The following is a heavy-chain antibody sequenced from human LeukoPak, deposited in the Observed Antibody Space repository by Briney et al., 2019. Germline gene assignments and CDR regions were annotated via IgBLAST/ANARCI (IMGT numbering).Heavy chain of an antibody. CDR2: INHSGST. J-gene: IGHJ6*03. D-gene: IGHD3-16*02. CDR3: VSYDYVWGSYRSYYYYYMDV. CDR1: DGSFSGYY. V-gene: IGHV4-34*01. Sequence: SETLSLTCAVYDGSFSGYYWSWIRQPPGKGLEWIGEINHSGSTNYNPSLESRVTISLDTSKSQFSLKVRYVTAADTAVYYCVSYDYVWGSYRSYYYYYMDVWGKGTTVTVSS.